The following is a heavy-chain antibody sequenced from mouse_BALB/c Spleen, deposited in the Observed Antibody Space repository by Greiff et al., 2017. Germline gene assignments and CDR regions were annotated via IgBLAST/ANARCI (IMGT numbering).Heavy chain of an antibody. D-gene: IGHD2-4*01. V-gene: IGHV1-7*01. CDR1: GYTFTSYW. J-gene: IGHJ4*01. CDR2: INPSTGYT. CDR3: ARDYDPGDYAMDY. Sequence: QVQLKQSGAELAKPGASVKMSCKASGYTFTSYWMHWVKQRPGQGLEWIGYINPSTGYTEYNQKFKDKATLTADKSSSTAYMQLSSLTSEDSAVYYCARDYDPGDYAMDYWGQGTSVTVSS.